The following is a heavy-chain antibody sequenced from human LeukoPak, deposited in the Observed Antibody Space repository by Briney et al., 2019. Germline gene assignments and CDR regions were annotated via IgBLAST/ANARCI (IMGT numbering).Heavy chain of an antibody. CDR1: GYTFTSYY. Sequence: ASVKVSCKASGYTFTSYYMHWVRQAPGQGLEWMGIINPSGGSTSYAQKFQGRVTMTRDTSISTAYMELSRLRSDDTAVYYCARSRDGYNSAHFDYWGQGTLVTVSS. CDR3: ARSRDGYNSAHFDY. J-gene: IGHJ4*02. V-gene: IGHV1-46*01. CDR2: INPSGGST. D-gene: IGHD5-24*01.